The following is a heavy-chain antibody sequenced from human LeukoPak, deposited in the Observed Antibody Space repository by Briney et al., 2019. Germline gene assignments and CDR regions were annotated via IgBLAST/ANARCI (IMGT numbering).Heavy chain of an antibody. Sequence: PSETLSLTCTVSGGSISSSSYYWGWIRQPPGKGLEWIGSIYYSGSTYYNPSLKSRVTIPVDTSKNQFSLKLSSVTAADTAVYYCARWSGSVTARNYYYYMDVWGEGTTVTVSS. V-gene: IGHV4-39*01. J-gene: IGHJ6*03. CDR2: IYYSGST. CDR1: GGSISSSSYY. CDR3: ARWSGSVTARNYYYYMDV. D-gene: IGHD6-6*01.